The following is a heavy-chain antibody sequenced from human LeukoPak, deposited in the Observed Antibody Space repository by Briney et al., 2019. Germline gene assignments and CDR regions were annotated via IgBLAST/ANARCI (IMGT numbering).Heavy chain of an antibody. D-gene: IGHD4-17*01. CDR3: ARGGYGDTGGYYYYYYYMDV. CDR2: ISYDGSNK. Sequence: GGSLRLSCAASGFTFSSYAMHWVRQAPGKGLEWVAVISYDGSNKYYADSVKGRFTISRDNSKNTLYLQMNSLRAEDTAVYYCARGGYGDTGGYYYYYYYMDVWGKGTTVTISS. CDR1: GFTFSSYA. J-gene: IGHJ6*03. V-gene: IGHV3-30*14.